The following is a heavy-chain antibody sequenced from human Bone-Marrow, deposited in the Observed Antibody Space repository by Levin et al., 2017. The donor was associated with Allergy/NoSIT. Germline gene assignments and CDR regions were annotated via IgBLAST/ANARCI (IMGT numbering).Heavy chain of an antibody. CDR3: TYFYMDYGGNAGAFNV. J-gene: IGHJ3*01. D-gene: IGHD4-23*01. CDR2: ISGSGGST. V-gene: IGHV3-23*01. Sequence: GGSLRLSCAASGFTFNYFAMSWVRQAPGKGLEWVSAISGSGGSTSYADSVRGRFTVSRDNSKNTLYLQMNSLRAEDTAVYYCTYFYMDYGGNAGAFNVWGQGTMVSVS. CDR1: GFTFNYFA.